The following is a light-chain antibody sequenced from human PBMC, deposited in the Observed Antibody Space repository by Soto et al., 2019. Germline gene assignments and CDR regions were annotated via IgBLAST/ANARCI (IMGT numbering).Light chain of an antibody. CDR1: NSNIGSHT. J-gene: IGLJ1*01. CDR2: SNS. Sequence: QSVLTQPPSASGTPGQRVTISCSGSNSNIGSHTVNWYQQLPGTAPKLLIYSNSQRPLGVPVRFSGSKSGTSASLAISGLQSEDEADYYSASWDDNLQVFGLGTKLTVL. V-gene: IGLV1-44*01. CDR3: ASWDDNLQV.